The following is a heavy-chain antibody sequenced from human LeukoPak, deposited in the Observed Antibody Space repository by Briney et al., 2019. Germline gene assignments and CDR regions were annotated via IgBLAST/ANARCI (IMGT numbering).Heavy chain of an antibody. CDR3: ATDLISSSWYNWFDP. Sequence: ASVNVSCQASGYTFTGYYMHWVRQAPGQGLDWMGWINPNSGSTNYAQNVQGRVTRTRDTSISTAYMELSRLRSDDTAMYYCATDLISSSWYNWFDPWGQGTLVTVSS. D-gene: IGHD6-13*01. V-gene: IGHV1-2*02. CDR2: INPNSGST. CDR1: GYTFTGYY. J-gene: IGHJ5*02.